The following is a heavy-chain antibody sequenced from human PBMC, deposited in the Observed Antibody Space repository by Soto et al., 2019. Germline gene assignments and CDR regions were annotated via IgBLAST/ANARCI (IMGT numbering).Heavy chain of an antibody. CDR3: SRWVEYDFWSGFNTHPYYFDD. J-gene: IGHJ4*02. Sequence: QVQLVESGGGVVQPGRSLRLSCAASGFTFSRHTMHWVRQAPGKGLEWVAAISDDGSNTYYADSVKGRFTISRDNSKNSLFLKMDNLSSGETAVHYFSRWVEYDFWSGFNTHPYYFDDWGQGTLVTVSS. CDR2: ISDDGSNT. CDR1: GFTFSRHT. V-gene: IGHV3-30-3*01. D-gene: IGHD3-3*01.